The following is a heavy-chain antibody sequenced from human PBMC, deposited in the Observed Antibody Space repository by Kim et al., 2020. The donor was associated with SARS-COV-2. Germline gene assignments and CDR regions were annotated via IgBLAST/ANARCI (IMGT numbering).Heavy chain of an antibody. CDR2: INHSVST. D-gene: IGHD6-13*01. J-gene: IGHJ4*02. CDR1: GGSFSGYY. CDR3: ARLGIAGVLDY. V-gene: IGHV4-34*01. Sequence: SETLSLTCAVYGGSFSGYYWSWIRQPPVKGLEWIGEINHSVSTNYNPSLKSRVTISVDTSKNQFSLKLSSVTAADTAVYYCARLGIAGVLDYWGQGTLVTVSS.